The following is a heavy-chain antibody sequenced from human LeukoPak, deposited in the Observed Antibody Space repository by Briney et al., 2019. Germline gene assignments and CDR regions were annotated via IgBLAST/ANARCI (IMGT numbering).Heavy chain of an antibody. Sequence: PGGSLRLSCAGSGFIFSTYSMNWVRQAPGKGLEWVSSISSQSSYIHYADSVKGRFTISRDNSKNTLYLQVNSLRAEDTAVYYCAKGGKWDVTPFDYWGQGTLVTVSS. J-gene: IGHJ4*02. CDR1: GFIFSTYS. D-gene: IGHD1-26*01. CDR2: ISSQSSYI. V-gene: IGHV3-21*04. CDR3: AKGGKWDVTPFDY.